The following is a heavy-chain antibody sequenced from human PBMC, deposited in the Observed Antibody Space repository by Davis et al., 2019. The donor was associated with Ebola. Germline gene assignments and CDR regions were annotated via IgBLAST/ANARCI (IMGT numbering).Heavy chain of an antibody. J-gene: IGHJ4*02. Sequence: ASVKVSCKASGYTFSDFEINWVRQAAGQGPEWMGWMSPKSGNVGYTQKFQDRVTITRDTSINTAYMELSGLTPEDTAVYYCARRLRYLDYWGQGTLITVSS. CDR2: MSPKSGNV. V-gene: IGHV1-8*03. CDR3: ARRLRYLDY. CDR1: GYTFSDFE.